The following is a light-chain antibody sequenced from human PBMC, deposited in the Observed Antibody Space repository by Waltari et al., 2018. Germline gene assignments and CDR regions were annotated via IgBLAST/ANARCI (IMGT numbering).Light chain of an antibody. CDR2: AAS. CDR1: QSVRSN. J-gene: IGKJ2*01. CDR3: QQYNNWPPYT. Sequence: EIVMTQSPATLPVSPGERVTLSCRASQSVRSNLAWYQQKPGQAPRLLIYAASTRAPGFPAMFSGSWSGTEFTLTISSLQSEDFGVYFCQQYNNWPPYTFGQGTKLEIK. V-gene: IGKV3-15*01.